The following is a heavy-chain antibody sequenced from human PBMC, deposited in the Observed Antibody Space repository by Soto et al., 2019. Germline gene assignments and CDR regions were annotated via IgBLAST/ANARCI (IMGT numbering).Heavy chain of an antibody. V-gene: IGHV1-69*06. CDR2: IIPMFGTT. Sequence: QVQLVQSGPEVKKPGSSVKVSCKTSGDTFKKFAISWVRQAPGQGPEWMGGIIPMFGTTKYTQKFQGRVTFTADKSTGTAYRELTSLMSEDTATYFCARGVVPAAGAAPHYFHYVWTSGAKGPRSPSP. J-gene: IGHJ6*02. CDR3: ARGVVPAAGAAPHYFHYVWTS. CDR1: GDTFKKFA. D-gene: IGHD2-2*01.